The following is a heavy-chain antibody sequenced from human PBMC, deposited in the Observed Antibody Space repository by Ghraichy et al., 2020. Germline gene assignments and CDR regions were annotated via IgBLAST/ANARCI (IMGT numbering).Heavy chain of an antibody. CDR1: GFTFSSYG. D-gene: IGHD3-3*01. CDR3: ARDRSGYYHYYYYGMDV. CDR2: IWYDGSNK. J-gene: IGHJ6*02. V-gene: IGHV3-33*01. Sequence: GGSLRLSCAASGFTFSSYGMHWVRQAPGKGLEWVAVIWYDGSNKYYADSVKGRFTISRDNSKNTLYLQMNSLRAEDTAVYYCARDRSGYYHYYYYGMDVWGQGTTVTVSS.